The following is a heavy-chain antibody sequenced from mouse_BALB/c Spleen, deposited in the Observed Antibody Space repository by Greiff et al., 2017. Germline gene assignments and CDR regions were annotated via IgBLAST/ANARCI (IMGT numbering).Heavy chain of an antibody. CDR1: GFTFSDYG. CDR2: ISNLAYSI. CDR3: ARSYGNNYAMDY. V-gene: IGHV5-15*02. Sequence: DVKLVESGGGLVQPGGSRKLSCAASGFTFSDYGMAWVRQAPGKGPEWVAFISNLAYSIYYADTVTGRFTIARENAKNTLYLEMSSLRSEDTAMYYCARSYGNNYAMDYWGQGTSVTVSS. J-gene: IGHJ4*01. D-gene: IGHD2-1*01.